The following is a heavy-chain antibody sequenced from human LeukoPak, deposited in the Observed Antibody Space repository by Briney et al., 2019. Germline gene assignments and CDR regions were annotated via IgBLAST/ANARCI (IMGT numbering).Heavy chain of an antibody. CDR1: GFTVSSNY. V-gene: IGHV3-11*01. D-gene: IGHD4-23*01. J-gene: IGHJ4*02. Sequence: GGSLRLSCAASGFTVSSNYMSWIRQAPGKGLEWVSYISSSGSTIYYADSVKGRFTISRDNAKNSLYLQMNSLRAEDTAVYYCARAMEATVVTYDYWGQGTLVTVSS. CDR3: ARAMEATVVTYDY. CDR2: ISSSGSTI.